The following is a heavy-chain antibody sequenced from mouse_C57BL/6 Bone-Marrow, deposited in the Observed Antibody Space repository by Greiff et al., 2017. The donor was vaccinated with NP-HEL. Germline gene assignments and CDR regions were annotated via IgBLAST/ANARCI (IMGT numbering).Heavy chain of an antibody. CDR1: GFNIKDYY. CDR2: IGPEDGES. V-gene: IGHV14-2*01. D-gene: IGHD4-1*01. Sequence: VQLQQSGAELVQPGASVKLSCTASGFNIKDYYMHWVQQRTEQGLEWIGRIGPEDGESKYAPKFQGKDTISADTSSNTAYLQLSSLTSEDTAVYYCARLGLGPYWYFDVWGTGTTVTVSS. J-gene: IGHJ1*03. CDR3: ARLGLGPYWYFDV.